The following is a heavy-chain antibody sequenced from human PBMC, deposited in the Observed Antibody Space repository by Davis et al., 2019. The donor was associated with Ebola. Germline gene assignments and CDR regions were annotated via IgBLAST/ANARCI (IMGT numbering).Heavy chain of an antibody. CDR1: GFTFTSYS. Sequence: GESLKISCAASGFTFTSYSMNWVRQAPGKGLEWVSSISSSSSYIYYADSVKGRFTISRDNAKNSLSLQMNSLRAEDTAMYYCARDPHLGSWYLPGDFDYWGQGTLVTVSS. D-gene: IGHD6-13*01. CDR2: ISSSSSYI. CDR3: ARDPHLGSWYLPGDFDY. J-gene: IGHJ4*02. V-gene: IGHV3-21*01.